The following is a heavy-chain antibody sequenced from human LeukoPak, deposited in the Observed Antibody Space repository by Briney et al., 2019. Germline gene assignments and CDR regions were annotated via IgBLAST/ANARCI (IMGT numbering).Heavy chain of an antibody. J-gene: IGHJ1*01. CDR3: ARQYGSWYTSYFQH. CDR2: IYYSGST. D-gene: IGHD6-13*01. Sequence: KPSETLSLTCTVSGGSISSSSYYWGWIRQPPGKGLEWIGSIYYSGSTYYNPSLKSRVTISVDTSKNQFSLKLSSVTAADTAVYYCARQYGSWYTSYFQHWGQGTLVTVSS. V-gene: IGHV4-39*01. CDR1: GGSISSSSYY.